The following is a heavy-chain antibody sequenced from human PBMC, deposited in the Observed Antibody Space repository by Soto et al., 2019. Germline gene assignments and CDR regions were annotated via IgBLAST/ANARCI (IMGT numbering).Heavy chain of an antibody. J-gene: IGHJ5*02. CDR3: ARARTTPRGWFDP. V-gene: IGHV4-34*01. CDR2: INHSGST. Sequence: QVQLQQWGAGLLKPSETLSLTCAVYGGSFSGYYWSWIRQPPVKGLEWIGEINHSGSTNYNPSLKSRVTISVDTSKNQFSLKLSSVTAADTAVYYCARARTTPRGWFDPWGQGTLVTVSS. CDR1: GGSFSGYY. D-gene: IGHD1-7*01.